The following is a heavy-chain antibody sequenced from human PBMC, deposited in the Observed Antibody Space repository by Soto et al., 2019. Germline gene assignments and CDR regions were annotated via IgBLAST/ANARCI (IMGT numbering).Heavy chain of an antibody. J-gene: IGHJ4*02. CDR3: ARFAGSGNSGYDAIISGVSY. D-gene: IGHD5-12*01. Sequence: GGSLRLSCAASGFTFSSYWMHWVRQAPGKGLVWVSRINSDGSSTSYADSVKGRFTISRDNAKNTLYLQMNSLRAEDTAVYYCARFAGSGNSGYDAIISGVSYWGQGTLVTVSS. CDR2: INSDGSST. CDR1: GFTFSSYW. V-gene: IGHV3-74*01.